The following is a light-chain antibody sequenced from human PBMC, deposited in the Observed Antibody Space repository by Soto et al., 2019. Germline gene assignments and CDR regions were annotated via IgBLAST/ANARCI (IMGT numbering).Light chain of an antibody. CDR2: LGS. CDR1: QRLLHSNGNTF. J-gene: IGKJ2*01. CDR3: MQALQTPYT. V-gene: IGKV2-28*01. Sequence: EIVMTQSPPSLTVTPGEPASISCRSSQRLLHSNGNTFLDWYLQKPGQSPQLLIYLGSNRASGVPDRVSGSEAGTEFTLKISRVEAEDVGVYYCMQALQTPYTFGQGTTLEIK.